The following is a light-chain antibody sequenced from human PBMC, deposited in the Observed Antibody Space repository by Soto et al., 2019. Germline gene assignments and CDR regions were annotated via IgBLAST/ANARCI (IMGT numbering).Light chain of an antibody. Sequence: LTQSPACRSSFVGDRVTITCRASQGISSALAWYQQKPGKAPKLLIYDASSLESGVPSRFSGSGSGTDFTLTIISLQPEDFATYYCQQFNNCPITFGQGTRLEI. CDR2: DAS. V-gene: IGKV1D-13*01. CDR3: QQFNNCPIT. CDR1: QGISSA. J-gene: IGKJ5*01.